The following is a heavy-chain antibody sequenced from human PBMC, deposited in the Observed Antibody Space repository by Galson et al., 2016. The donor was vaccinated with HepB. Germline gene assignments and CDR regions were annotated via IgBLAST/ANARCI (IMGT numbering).Heavy chain of an antibody. Sequence: SLRLSCAASGFSFSSYSMNWVRQAPGKGLEYVASISTSSTYIYYADSVRGRFTISRDNAENSLFLQINSLRAEDTAVYYCAREAGSAATANPRFDSWGQGVLVTVSS. J-gene: IGHJ4*02. CDR2: ISTSSTYI. V-gene: IGHV3-21*01. D-gene: IGHD2-21*02. CDR3: AREAGSAATANPRFDS. CDR1: GFSFSSYS.